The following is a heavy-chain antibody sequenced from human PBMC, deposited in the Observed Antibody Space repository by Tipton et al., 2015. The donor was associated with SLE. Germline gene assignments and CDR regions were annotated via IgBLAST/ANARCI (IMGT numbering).Heavy chain of an antibody. CDR2: IYYSGST. CDR1: GGSVSSGSYY. J-gene: IGHJ4*02. CDR3: AKESQLAAAD. Sequence: TLSLTCTVSGGSVSSGSYYWSWIRQPPGKGLEWIGYIYYSGSTNYNPSLKSRVTISVDTSKNQFSLKLSSVTAADTAVYYCAKESQLAAADWGQGTLVTVSS. V-gene: IGHV4-61*01. D-gene: IGHD6-13*01.